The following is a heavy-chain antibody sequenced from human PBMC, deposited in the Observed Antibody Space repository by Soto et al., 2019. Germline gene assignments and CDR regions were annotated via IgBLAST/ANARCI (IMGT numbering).Heavy chain of an antibody. J-gene: IGHJ4*02. V-gene: IGHV3-7*03. Sequence: QPGGSLRLSCAASGFTFSGLWMSWVRQAPGKGLEWVADIKKDGSKIYYLDSVKGRFTISRDNARNSLYLQLNNLRAEDTAIYYCASLWEYGYWGQGTLVTVSS. CDR3: ASLWEYGY. D-gene: IGHD1-26*01. CDR1: GFTFSGLW. CDR2: IKKDGSKI.